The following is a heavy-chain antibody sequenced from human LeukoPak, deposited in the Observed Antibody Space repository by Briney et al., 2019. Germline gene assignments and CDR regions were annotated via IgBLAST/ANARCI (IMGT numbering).Heavy chain of an antibody. Sequence: SETLSLTCTVSGGSISSSNYYWGWIRQPPGKGLEWIANIYYSGSTYYNPSLKSRVTMSVDTSKNQFSLKLSSVTAADTAVYYCARLSVSLNAFDMWGQGTMVTVSS. J-gene: IGHJ3*02. CDR3: ARLSVSLNAFDM. CDR1: GGSISSSNYY. V-gene: IGHV4-39*07. CDR2: IYYSGST.